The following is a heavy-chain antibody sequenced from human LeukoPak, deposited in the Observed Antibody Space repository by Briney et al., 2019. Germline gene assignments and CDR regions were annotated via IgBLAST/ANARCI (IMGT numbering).Heavy chain of an antibody. D-gene: IGHD5-18*01. V-gene: IGHV4-59*12. CDR3: ARSNADTALATDWFDP. J-gene: IGHJ5*02. CDR1: GGSISSYY. CDR2: IYYSEST. Sequence: SETLSLTCTVSGGSISSYYWSWIRQPPGKGLEWIGYIYYSESTNYNPSLKSRVTISVDTSKNQFSLKLSSVTAADTAVYYCARSNADTALATDWFDPWGQGTLVTVSS.